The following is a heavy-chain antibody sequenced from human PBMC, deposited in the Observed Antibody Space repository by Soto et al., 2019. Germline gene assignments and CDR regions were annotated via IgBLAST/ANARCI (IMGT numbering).Heavy chain of an antibody. CDR1: GFTFSSYA. CDR3: AVKEGIQLWLPDYFDY. V-gene: IGHV3-23*01. CDR2: ISGSGGST. D-gene: IGHD5-18*01. J-gene: IGHJ4*02. Sequence: GGSLRLSCAASGFTFSSYAMSWVRQAPGKGLEWVSAISGSGGSTYYADSVKGRFTISRDNSKNTLYLQMNSLRAEDTAVYYCAVKEGIQLWLPDYFDYWGQGTLVTVSS.